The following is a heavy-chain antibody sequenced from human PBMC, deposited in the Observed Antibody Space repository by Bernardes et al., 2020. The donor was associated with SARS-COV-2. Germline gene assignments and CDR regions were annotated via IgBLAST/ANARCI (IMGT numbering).Heavy chain of an antibody. CDR2: IDWDDDK. V-gene: IGHV2-70*01. CDR1: VFSLSTSGMC. Sequence: SGPTLVKPTQTLTLTCTFSVFSLSTSGMCVSWIRQPPGKALEWLALIDWDDDKYYSTSLKTRLTISKDTSKNQVVLTMTNMDPVDTATYYCARIPVEMATIDYYYYGMDGWGQGTTVTVSS. CDR3: ARIPVEMATIDYYYYGMDG. J-gene: IGHJ6*02. D-gene: IGHD5-12*01.